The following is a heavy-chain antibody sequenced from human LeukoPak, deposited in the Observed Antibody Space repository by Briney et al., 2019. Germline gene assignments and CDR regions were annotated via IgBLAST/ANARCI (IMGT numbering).Heavy chain of an antibody. J-gene: IGHJ6*02. Sequence: GGSLRLSCAASGFPFSSYAMHWVRQAPGKGREWVAVISYDGSNKYYADSVKGRFTISRDNSKNTLYLQMNSLRAEDTAVYYCARDQDVVGATSFGYYYGMDVWGQGTTVTVSS. CDR1: GFPFSSYA. V-gene: IGHV3-30-3*01. CDR2: ISYDGSNK. CDR3: ARDQDVVGATSFGYYYGMDV. D-gene: IGHD1-26*01.